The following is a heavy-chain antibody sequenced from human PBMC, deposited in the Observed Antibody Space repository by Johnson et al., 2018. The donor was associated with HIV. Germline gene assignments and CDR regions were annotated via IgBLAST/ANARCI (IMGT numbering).Heavy chain of an antibody. J-gene: IGHJ3*02. Sequence: QVQLVESGGGVVQPGRSLRLSCAASGFTFSSYGMHWVRQAPGKGLEWVAVISYDGSNKYYADSVKGRFTISRENAKNSLYLQMNSLRAGDTAVYYCARALARLDAFDIWGRGTLVTVSS. CDR3: ARALARLDAFDI. CDR1: GFTFSSYG. CDR2: ISYDGSNK. V-gene: IGHV3-30*03.